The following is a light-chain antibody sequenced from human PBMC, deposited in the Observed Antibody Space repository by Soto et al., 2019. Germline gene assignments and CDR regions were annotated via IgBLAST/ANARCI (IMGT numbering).Light chain of an antibody. Sequence: EIVMTQSPATLSLSPGGRATLSCRASQSVSSSYLAWYQQKPGQAPRLLIYGASSRATGISDRFSGSGSGTDFTLTISRLEAEDFAVYYCHQYDLSPLTFGGGTKVDIK. J-gene: IGKJ4*01. CDR2: GAS. V-gene: IGKV3-20*01. CDR1: QSVSSSY. CDR3: HQYDLSPLT.